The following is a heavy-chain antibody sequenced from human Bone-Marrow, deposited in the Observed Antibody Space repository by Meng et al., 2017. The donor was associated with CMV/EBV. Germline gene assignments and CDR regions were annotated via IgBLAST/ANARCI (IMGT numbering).Heavy chain of an antibody. V-gene: IGHV3-7*01. CDR1: GFTFSTYW. CDR3: ARDAGTVGATLFDY. D-gene: IGHD1-26*01. Sequence: GESLKISCAASGFTFSTYWMSWVRQGPGKGLEWVANIKEDGSEKHYVDSVRGRFTISRDNAKNTLYLQMNSLRAEDTAVYYCARDAGTVGATLFDYWGQGTLVTVSS. J-gene: IGHJ4*02. CDR2: IKEDGSEK.